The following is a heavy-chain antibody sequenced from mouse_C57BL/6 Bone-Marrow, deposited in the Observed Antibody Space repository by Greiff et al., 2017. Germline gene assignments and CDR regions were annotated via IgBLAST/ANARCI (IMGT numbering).Heavy chain of an antibody. CDR3: TTYFDGSSYGDWYFDV. CDR1: GFNIKDDY. CDR2: IDPENGDT. V-gene: IGHV14-4*01. J-gene: IGHJ1*03. D-gene: IGHD1-1*01. Sequence: EVQGVESGAELVRPGASVKLSCTASGFNIKDDYMHWVKQRPEQGLEWIGWIDPENGDTEYASKFQGKATITADTASNTAYLQLSSLTSEDTAVYYCTTYFDGSSYGDWYFDVWGTGTTVTVSS.